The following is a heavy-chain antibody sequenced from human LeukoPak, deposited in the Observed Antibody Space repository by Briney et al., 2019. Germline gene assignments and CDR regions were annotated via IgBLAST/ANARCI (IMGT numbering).Heavy chain of an antibody. CDR1: GGTFSSYA. V-gene: IGHV1-69*05. Sequence: GSSVKVSCKASGGTFSSYAISWVRQAPGQGLEWMGGIIPIFGTANYAQKFQGRVTITTDESTSTAYMELISLRSEDTAVYYCARASSKEMATIGFDYWGQGTLVTVSS. CDR3: ARASSKEMATIGFDY. J-gene: IGHJ4*02. CDR2: IIPIFGTA. D-gene: IGHD5-24*01.